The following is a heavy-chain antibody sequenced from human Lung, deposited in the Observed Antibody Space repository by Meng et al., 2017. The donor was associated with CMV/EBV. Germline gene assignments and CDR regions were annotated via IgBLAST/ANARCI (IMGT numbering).Heavy chain of an antibody. CDR1: GFTSNTYT. D-gene: IGHD1-26*01. CDR2: ISGSSSFT. V-gene: IGHV3-21*01. Sequence: GGSLRLSCAASGFTSNTYTMNWVRQAPGKGLEWVSSISGSSSFTYYADSVKGRFTISRDNAKNSLYLQMNSLRAEDTAVYYCARQKGATLDYFEDWGQGTXVTVSS. J-gene: IGHJ4*02. CDR3: ARQKGATLDYFED.